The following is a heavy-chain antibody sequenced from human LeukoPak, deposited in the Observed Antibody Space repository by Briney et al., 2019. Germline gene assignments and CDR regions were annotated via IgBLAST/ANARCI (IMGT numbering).Heavy chain of an antibody. V-gene: IGHV1-2*02. CDR1: GYTFTGYY. D-gene: IGHD3-10*01. CDR2: INPNSGGT. Sequence: ASVKVSCKASGYTFTGYYMHWVRQAPGQGLEWMGWINPNSGGTNYAQKFQGRVTMTRDTSISTAYMELSRLRSDDTAVYYCARTPRITMVRGVPNWFDPWGQGTLVTVSS. CDR3: ARTPRITMVRGVPNWFDP. J-gene: IGHJ5*02.